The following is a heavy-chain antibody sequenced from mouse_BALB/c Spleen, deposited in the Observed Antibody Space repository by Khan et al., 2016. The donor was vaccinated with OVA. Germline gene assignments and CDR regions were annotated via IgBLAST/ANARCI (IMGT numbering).Heavy chain of an antibody. V-gene: IGHV2-3*01. D-gene: IGHD3-1*01. CDR2: IWGDGST. CDR3: SGFESSYYAMYY. Sequence: QVQLKESGPGLVAPSQSLSITCTVSGFSLTSYGVNWVRQPPGKGLEWLGVIWGDGSTNYHSALISRLSITKDNSKSHVFFKLNSLQTDDTATYYCSGFESSYYAMYYWGQGTSVTVSS. CDR1: GFSLTSYG. J-gene: IGHJ4*01.